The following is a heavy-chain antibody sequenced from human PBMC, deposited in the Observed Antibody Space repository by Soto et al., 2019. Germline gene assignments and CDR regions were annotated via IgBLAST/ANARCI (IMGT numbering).Heavy chain of an antibody. Sequence: EVYLEESGGALVQPGGSLRLSCAAFGFSLRDYWMNWVRQAPGKGLEWVAIIEQDGGETKYADSVKGRFTISRDNAKNSLFLQMNNLRVEDTAVYYCAGGSGWLPAKWGRGTLVTVSS. V-gene: IGHV3-7*04. CDR3: AGGSGWLPAK. CDR1: GFSLRDYW. CDR2: IEQDGGET. J-gene: IGHJ4*02. D-gene: IGHD5-18*01.